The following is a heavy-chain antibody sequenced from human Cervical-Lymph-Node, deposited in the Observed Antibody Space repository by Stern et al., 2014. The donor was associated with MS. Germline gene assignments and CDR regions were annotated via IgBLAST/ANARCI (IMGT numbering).Heavy chain of an antibody. D-gene: IGHD3-10*01. CDR2: IWYDGSNK. CDR3: ARDRFLQLGESYPGDY. Sequence: MQLVESGGGVVQPGRSLRLSCAASGFTFSSYGMHWVRQAPGKGLEWGAVIWYDGSNKYYADSVKGRFTISRDNSKNTLYLQMNSLRAEDTAVYYCARDRFLQLGESYPGDYWGQGTLVTVSS. J-gene: IGHJ4*02. CDR1: GFTFSSYG. V-gene: IGHV3-33*01.